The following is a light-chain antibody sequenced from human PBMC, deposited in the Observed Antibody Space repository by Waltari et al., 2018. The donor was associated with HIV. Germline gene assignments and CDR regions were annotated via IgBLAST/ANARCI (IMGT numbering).Light chain of an antibody. V-gene: IGKV3-20*01. CDR3: QQYGSSPPRT. CDR2: GAS. CDR1: QSVSSSY. Sequence: EIVLTQSPGTLSLSPGERATLSCRASQSVSSSYLAWYPQKPGQAPRRLIYGASSRATGIPDRFSGSGSGTDFTLTISRLEPEDFAVYYCQQYGSSPPRTFGQGTKVEIK. J-gene: IGKJ1*01.